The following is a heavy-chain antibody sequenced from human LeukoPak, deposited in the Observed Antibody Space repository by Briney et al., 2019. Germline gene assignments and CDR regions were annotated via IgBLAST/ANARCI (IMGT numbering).Heavy chain of an antibody. Sequence: SETLSLTCTVSGGSISSYYWSWLRQPPGKGLVWLGYIYYSGSTNYNPSLKSRVTISVDTSKNQFSLKLSSVTAADTAVYYCARYSSGYYPHFDYWGQGTLVTVSS. CDR2: IYYSGST. J-gene: IGHJ4*02. CDR1: GGSISSYY. D-gene: IGHD3-22*01. V-gene: IGHV4-59*01. CDR3: ARYSSGYYPHFDY.